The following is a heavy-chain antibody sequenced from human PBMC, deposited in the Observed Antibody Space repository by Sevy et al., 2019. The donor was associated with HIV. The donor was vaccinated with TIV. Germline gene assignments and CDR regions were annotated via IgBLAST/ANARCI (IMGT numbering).Heavy chain of an antibody. Sequence: SETLSLTCTVSGGSISNNNYYWGWIRQPPGSGLEWIGSIYISGSTYYNPSLKSRVTISIDTSKNQFSLKLSSVTAAATAVYYCARRRKIAAAGNWFDPWGQGTLVTVSS. J-gene: IGHJ5*02. D-gene: IGHD6-13*01. CDR1: GGSISNNNYY. V-gene: IGHV4-39*01. CDR2: IYISGST. CDR3: ARRRKIAAAGNWFDP.